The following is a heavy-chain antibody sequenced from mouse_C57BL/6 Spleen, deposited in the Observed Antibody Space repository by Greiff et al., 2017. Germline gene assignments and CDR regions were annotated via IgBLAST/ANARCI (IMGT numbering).Heavy chain of an antibody. CDR3: ASYGSSYGYAMDY. J-gene: IGHJ4*01. CDR2: IYPGSGST. D-gene: IGHD1-1*01. CDR1: GYTFTSYW. V-gene: IGHV1-55*01. Sequence: QVQLQQPGAELVKPGASVKMSCKASGYTFTSYWITWVKQRPGQGLEWIGDIYPGSGSTNYNEKFKSKATLTVDTSSSTAYMQLSSLTSEDSAVYYCASYGSSYGYAMDYWGQGTSVTVS.